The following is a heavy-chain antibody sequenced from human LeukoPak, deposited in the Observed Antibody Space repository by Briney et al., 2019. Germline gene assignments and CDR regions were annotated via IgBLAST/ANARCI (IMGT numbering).Heavy chain of an antibody. V-gene: IGHV1-58*02. J-gene: IGHJ4*02. Sequence: SVKVSFKASGFTFTSSAMQWVRQARGQRLEWIGWIVVGSSNTNYAQKFQERVTITRDMSTSTAYMELSSLRSEDTAVYYCAAEEYCTTGVCYSHWGQGTLVTVSS. CDR2: IVVGSSNT. CDR1: GFTFTSSA. D-gene: IGHD2-8*01. CDR3: AAEEYCTTGVCYSH.